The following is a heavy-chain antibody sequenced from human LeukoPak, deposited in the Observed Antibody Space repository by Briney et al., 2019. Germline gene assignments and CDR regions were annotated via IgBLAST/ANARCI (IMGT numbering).Heavy chain of an antibody. CDR1: GGSFSGYY. J-gene: IGHJ5*02. CDR3: ARRGYGWFDP. CDR2: INHSGST. D-gene: IGHD4-17*01. Sequence: KTSETLSLTCAVYGGSFSGYYWSWIRQPPGKGLEWIGEINHSGSTNYNPSLKSRVTISVDTSKNQFSLKLSSVTAADTAVYYCARRGYGWFDPWGQGTLVTVSS. V-gene: IGHV4-34*01.